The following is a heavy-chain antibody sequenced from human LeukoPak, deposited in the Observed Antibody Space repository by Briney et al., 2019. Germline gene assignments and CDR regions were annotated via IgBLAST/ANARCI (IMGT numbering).Heavy chain of an antibody. CDR1: GGSISTYY. J-gene: IGHJ4*02. CDR2: VYYSGST. CDR3: ARVTGTTGGLTLYYFDY. D-gene: IGHD1-7*01. V-gene: IGHV4-59*01. Sequence: KPSETLSLTCTVPGGSISTYYWSWIRQPPGKGLEWIGYVYYSGSTNYKPSLKSRVTISVDTSKNQFSLRLRSVTAADTAVYYCARVTGTTGGLTLYYFDYWGQGTLVTVSS.